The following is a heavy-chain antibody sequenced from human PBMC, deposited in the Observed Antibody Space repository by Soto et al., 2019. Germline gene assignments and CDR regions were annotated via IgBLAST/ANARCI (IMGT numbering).Heavy chain of an antibody. J-gene: IGHJ3*02. Sequence: GGSLRLSCAASGFTFSSYWMHWVRQAPGKGLVWVSRINSDGSSTSYADSVKGRFTISRDNAKNTLYLQMNSLRAEDTAVYYCARESQLAYYDYIWGSYRYSAFDIWGQGTMVTVSS. D-gene: IGHD3-16*02. V-gene: IGHV3-74*01. CDR2: INSDGSST. CDR3: ARESQLAYYDYIWGSYRYSAFDI. CDR1: GFTFSSYW.